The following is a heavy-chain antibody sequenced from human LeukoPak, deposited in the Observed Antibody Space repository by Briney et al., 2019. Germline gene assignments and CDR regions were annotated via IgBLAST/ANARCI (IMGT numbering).Heavy chain of an antibody. CDR1: GHSFTTYG. V-gene: IGHV1-18*01. J-gene: IGHJ4*02. CDR2: ISANNGNT. CDR3: ARGGDIASSVGSHFDY. D-gene: IGHD5/OR15-5a*01. Sequence: ASVKVSCKASGHSFTTYGFSWVRQAPGQGLEWMGWISANNGNTNYAQNLQGRVTMTTDTSTNTAYMDLRSLRSDDTAVYYCARGGDIASSVGSHFDYWGQGSLVTVSS.